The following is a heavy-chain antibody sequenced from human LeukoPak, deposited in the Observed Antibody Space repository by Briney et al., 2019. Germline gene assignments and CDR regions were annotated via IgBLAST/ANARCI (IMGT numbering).Heavy chain of an antibody. CDR2: IQYDGSNK. D-gene: IGHD1-1*01. CDR1: GFTFSTYG. CDR3: AKDQQLEPFHY. V-gene: IGHV3-30*02. Sequence: GGSLRLSCAASGFTFSTYGMHWVRQAPGKGLEWVAFIQYDGSNKYYADSVKGRFTISRDNSKNALYLQMNSLRAEDTAMYYCAKDQQLEPFHYWGQGTLVTVSS. J-gene: IGHJ4*02.